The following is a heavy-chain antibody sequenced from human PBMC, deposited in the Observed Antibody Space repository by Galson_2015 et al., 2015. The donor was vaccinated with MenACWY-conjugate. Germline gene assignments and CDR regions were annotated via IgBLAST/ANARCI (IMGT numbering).Heavy chain of an antibody. CDR1: GFTFRRFG. CDR2: ISYDGSNE. Sequence: SLRLSCAASGFTFRRFGMHWVRQAPGKGLEWMAVISYDGSNESYADSVKGRFTISRDNSKNTLYLQMNSLRADDTAVYYCAKDWSVPYSTISYYFYMDVWGKGTTVTVFS. J-gene: IGHJ6*03. CDR3: AKDWSVPYSTISYYFYMDV. V-gene: IGHV3-30*18. D-gene: IGHD6-13*01.